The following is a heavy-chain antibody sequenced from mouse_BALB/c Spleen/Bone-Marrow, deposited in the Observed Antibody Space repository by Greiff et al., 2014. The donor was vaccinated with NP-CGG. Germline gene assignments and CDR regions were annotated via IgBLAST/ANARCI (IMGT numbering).Heavy chain of an antibody. Sequence: VKLAESGAELVKPGASVKLSCKASGYTFTEYIVHWVKQRSGQGLEWIGWFYPGSGSIKYNEKFKDKATLTADKSSSTVYMELSRLTSEDSAVYFCARHEDRLRAWFAYWGQGTLVTVSA. V-gene: IGHV1-62-2*01. CDR2: FYPGSGSI. CDR3: ARHEDRLRAWFAY. J-gene: IGHJ3*01. CDR1: GYTFTEYI. D-gene: IGHD3-2*02.